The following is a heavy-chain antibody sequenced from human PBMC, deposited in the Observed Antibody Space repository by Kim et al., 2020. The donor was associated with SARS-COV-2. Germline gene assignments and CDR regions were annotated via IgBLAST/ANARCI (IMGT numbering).Heavy chain of an antibody. CDR2: ISSSSSYI. J-gene: IGHJ6*02. Sequence: GGSLRLSCAASGFTFSSYSMNWVRQAPGKGLEWVSSISSSSSYIYYADSVKGRFTISRDNAKNSLYLQMNSLRAEDTAVYYCARVVGYSYGYTYLSYYYYYGMDVWGQGTTVTVSS. D-gene: IGHD5-18*01. V-gene: IGHV3-21*01. CDR3: ARVVGYSYGYTYLSYYYYYGMDV. CDR1: GFTFSSYS.